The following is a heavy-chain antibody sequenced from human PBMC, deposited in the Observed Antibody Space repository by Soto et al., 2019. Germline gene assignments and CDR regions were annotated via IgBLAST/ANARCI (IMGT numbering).Heavy chain of an antibody. CDR1: GDTFSSFT. D-gene: IGHD3-22*01. CDR2: IIPIVGIP. J-gene: IGHJ6*03. Sequence: QVQLVQSGAEVKKPGSSVKVSCKASGDTFSSFTISWVRQAPGQGLEWMGRIIPIVGIPDYAQKFQGRATITADKSTSTAYMELSSLRSEGTAVYFCAREVGFPSGYKDYYYYYMDVWGKGTAVTVSS. V-gene: IGHV1-69*02. CDR3: AREVGFPSGYKDYYYYYMDV.